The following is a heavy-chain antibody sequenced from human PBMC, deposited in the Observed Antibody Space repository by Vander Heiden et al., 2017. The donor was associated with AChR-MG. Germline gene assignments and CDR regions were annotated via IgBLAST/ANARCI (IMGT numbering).Heavy chain of an antibody. D-gene: IGHD2-21*02. CDR2: IYWDEDK. J-gene: IGHJ3*02. Sequence: QITLKESGPPLMKPTQTLTLTCTVSGFSLSTSGVGVGWTRQPPGKALEWLALIYWDEDKRFSPSLKSRLTITKDTPKNQVVLTMTNMDPVDTATYYCTHSVSVTYMGEAFDIWGQGTMVAVSS. V-gene: IGHV2-5*02. CDR1: GFSLSTSGVG. CDR3: THSVSVTYMGEAFDI.